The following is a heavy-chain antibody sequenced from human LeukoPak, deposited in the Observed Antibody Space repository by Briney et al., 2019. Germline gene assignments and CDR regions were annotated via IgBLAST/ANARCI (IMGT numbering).Heavy chain of an antibody. CDR2: ISGSGGST. CDR3: TSRDLGDLHTFRWGYYFDY. Sequence: GGSLRLSCAASGFTFSSYAMSWVRQAPGKGLEWVSAISGSGGSTYYADSVKGRFTISRDNSKNTLYLQMNSLKTEDTAVYYCTSRDLGDLHTFRWGYYFDYWGQGTLVTVSS. V-gene: IGHV3-23*01. D-gene: IGHD2-21*01. J-gene: IGHJ4*02. CDR1: GFTFSSYA.